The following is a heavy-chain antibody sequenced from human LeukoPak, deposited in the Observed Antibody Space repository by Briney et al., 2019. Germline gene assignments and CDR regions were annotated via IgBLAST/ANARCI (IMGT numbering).Heavy chain of an antibody. CDR2: ISYSGSS. V-gene: IGHV4-39*07. J-gene: IGHJ5*02. CDR3: VRDDYGDYTRRFDP. Sequence: SETLSLTCTVSGGSISGSSYYWGWIRQPPGKGLEWIASISYSGSSYYNPSLKSRVTISVDTSKNQVSLQLSSVTAADTAVYYCVRDDYGDYTRRFDPWGQGTLVTDSS. CDR1: GGSISGSSYY. D-gene: IGHD4-17*01.